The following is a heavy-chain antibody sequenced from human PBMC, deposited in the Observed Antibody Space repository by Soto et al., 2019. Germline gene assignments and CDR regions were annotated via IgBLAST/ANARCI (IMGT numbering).Heavy chain of an antibody. Sequence: EVQLLESGGGLVQPGGSLRLSCTASGFTFSTYAMTWVRQAPGKGLEWVSAISGGGGPTYYADSVKGRFTISRDNSKDTLDLQMNSLRADETAVYYCTKVSRFLDSGMIWGQGTLATVSS. CDR2: ISGGGGPT. D-gene: IGHD3-10*01. J-gene: IGHJ3*02. V-gene: IGHV3-23*01. CDR1: GFTFSTYA. CDR3: TKVSRFLDSGMI.